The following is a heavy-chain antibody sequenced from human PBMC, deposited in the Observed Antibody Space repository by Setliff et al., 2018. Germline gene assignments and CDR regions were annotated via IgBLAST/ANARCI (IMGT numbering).Heavy chain of an antibody. V-gene: IGHV4-4*02. J-gene: IGHJ6*02. D-gene: IGHD6-19*01. CDR1: GGSISSSNW. CDR2: IYHSGST. CDR3: ARVNQYSSVWYNYYYGMDV. Sequence: PSETLSLTCAVSGGSISSSNWWSWVRQPPGKGLEWIGEIYHSGSTNYNPSLKSRVTISVDTSKNQFSLKLSSVTAADTAVYYCARVNQYSSVWYNYYYGMDVWGQGTTVTVSS.